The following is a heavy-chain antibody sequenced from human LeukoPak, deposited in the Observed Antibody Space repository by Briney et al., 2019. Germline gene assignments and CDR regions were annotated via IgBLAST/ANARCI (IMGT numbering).Heavy chain of an antibody. J-gene: IGHJ4*02. CDR2: INSDGSSI. CDR3: ARGDENYYGSGTYSPYDY. V-gene: IGHV3-74*01. CDR1: GFTFSSHW. D-gene: IGHD3-10*01. Sequence: GGSLRLSCVASGFTFSSHWVHWVRQAPGKGLVWVSRINSDGSSISYADSVKGRFTVSRDNAKNTVYLQMNRLRGEDTAVYYCARGDENYYGSGTYSPYDYWGQGTLVTVSS.